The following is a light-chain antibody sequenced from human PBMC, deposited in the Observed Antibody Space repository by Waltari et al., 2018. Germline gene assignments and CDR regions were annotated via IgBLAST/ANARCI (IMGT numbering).Light chain of an antibody. CDR2: DIS. V-gene: IGKV3-11*01. CDR1: QSVSRY. CDR3: HQHNNWPYT. J-gene: IGKJ2*01. Sequence: EIVLTQSPATLSFFPGERVTLSCRASQSVSRYMACYQQKRGQAPRLLIYDISNRATGIPARFSGSGSGSDFTLTISSLEPEDFAVYYCHQHNNWPYTFGQGTKLEI.